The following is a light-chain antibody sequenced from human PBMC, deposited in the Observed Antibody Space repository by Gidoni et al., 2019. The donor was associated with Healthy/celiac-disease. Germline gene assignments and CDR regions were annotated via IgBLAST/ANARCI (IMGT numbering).Light chain of an antibody. Sequence: DIVVTPSPASLAASLRERATINCKSSQSGLYSSNNKNYLAWYQQKPGQPPKLLIYSASTRAAGVPDRFSGSGSGKYSTLTISSQHADYVAVYYCQQYYSTVAFGQGTKVEIK. V-gene: IGKV4-1*01. CDR1: QSGLYSSNNKNY. CDR2: SAS. J-gene: IGKJ1*01. CDR3: QQYYSTVA.